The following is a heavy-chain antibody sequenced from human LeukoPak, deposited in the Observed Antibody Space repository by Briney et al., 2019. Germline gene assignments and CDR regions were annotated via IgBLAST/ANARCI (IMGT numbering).Heavy chain of an antibody. Sequence: PGGSLRLSCSASGFTFKSYAMHWVRQAPGKGLEWVAVISYDGSNKYYADSVKGRFTISRDNSKNTLYLQMNSLRAEDTAVYYCARDSLLRYFDWLAAWGQGTLVTVSS. D-gene: IGHD3-9*01. CDR1: GFTFKSYA. J-gene: IGHJ5*02. V-gene: IGHV3-30-3*01. CDR2: ISYDGSNK. CDR3: ARDSLLRYFDWLAA.